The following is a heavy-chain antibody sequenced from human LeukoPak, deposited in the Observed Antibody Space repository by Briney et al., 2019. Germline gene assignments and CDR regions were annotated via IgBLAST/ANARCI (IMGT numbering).Heavy chain of an antibody. CDR2: INPSGGST. CDR3: ARDLEYSSSSTQYYFDY. J-gene: IGHJ4*02. D-gene: IGHD6-6*01. CDR1: GYTFTSYY. Sequence: ASVKVSCKASGYTFTSYYMQWVRQAPGQGLEWMGIINPSGGSTSYAQKFQGRVTMTRDTSTSTVYMELSSLRSEDTAVYYCARDLEYSSSSTQYYFDYWGQGTLVTVSS. V-gene: IGHV1-46*01.